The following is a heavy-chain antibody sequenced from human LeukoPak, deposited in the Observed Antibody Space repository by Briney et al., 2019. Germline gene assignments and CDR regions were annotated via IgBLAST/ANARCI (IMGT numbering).Heavy chain of an antibody. CDR3: AKGGATILDY. J-gene: IGHJ4*02. D-gene: IGHD1-26*01. Sequence: PGGSLRLSCAASGFTFSSYGMHWVRQAPGKGLEWVAFIRYDGINKYYADSVKGRFTISRDNSKNTLYLQMNSLRAEDTAVYYCAKGGATILDYWGQGTLVTVSS. V-gene: IGHV3-30*02. CDR2: IRYDGINK. CDR1: GFTFSSYG.